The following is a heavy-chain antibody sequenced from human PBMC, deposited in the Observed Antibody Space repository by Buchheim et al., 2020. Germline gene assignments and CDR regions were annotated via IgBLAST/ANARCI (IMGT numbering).Heavy chain of an antibody. Sequence: QVQLVESGGGVVQPGRSLRLSCAASGFTFSSYGMHWVRQAPGKGLEWVAVISYDGSNKYYADSVKGRFTLSRDNSKNTLSLQMNSLEAEDTAVYYCAKDPTRPYSSSWKDYYGMDVWGQGTT. D-gene: IGHD6-13*01. CDR3: AKDPTRPYSSSWKDYYGMDV. CDR2: ISYDGSNK. J-gene: IGHJ6*02. V-gene: IGHV3-30*18. CDR1: GFTFSSYG.